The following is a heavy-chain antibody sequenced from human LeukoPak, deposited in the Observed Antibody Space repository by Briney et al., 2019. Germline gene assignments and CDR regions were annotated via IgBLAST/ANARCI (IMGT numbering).Heavy chain of an antibody. CDR1: GYTFTSYG. Sequence: ASVKVSCKASGYTFTSYGISWVRQAPGQGLEWMGWISAYNGNTNYAQKLQGRVTMTTDTSTSTVYMELSSLRSEDTAVYYCARDDISDSSGYYLLLDYWGQGTLVTVSS. CDR3: ARDDISDSSGYYLLLDY. CDR2: ISAYNGNT. V-gene: IGHV1-18*01. D-gene: IGHD3-22*01. J-gene: IGHJ4*02.